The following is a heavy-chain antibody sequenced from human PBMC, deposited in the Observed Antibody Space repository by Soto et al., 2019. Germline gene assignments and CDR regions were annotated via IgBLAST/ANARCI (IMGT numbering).Heavy chain of an antibody. Sequence: GGSLRLSCAASGFTFSSYAMSGVRQAPGKGLEWVSAISGSCGSRYYADSVKGRFTISRDDSKNTLYLQMNSLRAEDTAVYYCAGSYSRGWYLGWDNWFDPWGQGTLVTVSS. CDR2: ISGSCGSR. CDR3: AGSYSRGWYLGWDNWFDP. V-gene: IGHV3-23*01. J-gene: IGHJ5*02. CDR1: GFTFSSYA. D-gene: IGHD6-19*01.